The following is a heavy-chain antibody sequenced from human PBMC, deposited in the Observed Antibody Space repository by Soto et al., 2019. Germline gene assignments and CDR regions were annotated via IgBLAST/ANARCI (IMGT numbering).Heavy chain of an antibody. Sequence: QVQLVESGGGLVKPGGSLRLSCAASGFTFSSYGMHWVRQAPGKGLEWVAIIWYDGSNKYYADSVKGRFTISRDNSRNTLYLQMNSLRAEDTAVYYCARDRRVSGSYFDFWGQGTLVTVSS. D-gene: IGHD1-26*01. V-gene: IGHV3-33*08. CDR1: GFTFSSYG. CDR3: ARDRRVSGSYFDF. CDR2: IWYDGSNK. J-gene: IGHJ4*02.